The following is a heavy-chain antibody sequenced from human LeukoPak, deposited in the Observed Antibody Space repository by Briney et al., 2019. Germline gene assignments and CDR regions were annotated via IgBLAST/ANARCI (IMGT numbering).Heavy chain of an antibody. Sequence: PGGSLRLSCAASGFTFSNYWMHWVRQAPGKGPVWVSRINTGGNITTYADSVKGRFTISRDNSKNTLYLQMNSLRAEDTAVYYCAREVYCSSTSCWFYYYYGMDVWGQGTTVTVSS. J-gene: IGHJ6*02. V-gene: IGHV3-74*01. CDR3: AREVYCSSTSCWFYYYYGMDV. CDR2: INTGGNIT. D-gene: IGHD2-2*01. CDR1: GFTFSNYW.